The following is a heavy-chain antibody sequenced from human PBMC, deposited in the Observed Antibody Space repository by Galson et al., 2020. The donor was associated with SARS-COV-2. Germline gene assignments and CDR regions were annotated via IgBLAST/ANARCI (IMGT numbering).Heavy chain of an antibody. V-gene: IGHV3-48*03. Sequence: GGSLRLSCTASGFTFNKYEMNWVRQTPGKGLEWISFIGSSGSPIYYTDSVKGRFSISRDNAKNSLYLQMDILSVDDTAVYYCVGGSGPRPFDFWGQGTLVTVSP. D-gene: IGHD3-16*01. CDR2: IGSSGSPI. CDR3: VGGSGPRPFDF. J-gene: IGHJ4*02. CDR1: GFTFNKYE.